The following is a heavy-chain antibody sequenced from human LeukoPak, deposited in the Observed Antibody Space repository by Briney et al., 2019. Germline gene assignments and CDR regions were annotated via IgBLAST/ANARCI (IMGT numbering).Heavy chain of an antibody. D-gene: IGHD6-25*01. V-gene: IGHV3-66*02. CDR1: GFNVSNNY. CDR2: IYYEGST. CDR3: EAGEDV. Sequence: GGSLRLSCAASGFNVSNNYVSWVRQAPGKGLEWISIIYYEGSTFYADSVKGRFTISRDISRNTVYLQMNSLRSEDTAGYNCEAGEDVWGEGTTVAVSS. J-gene: IGHJ6*04.